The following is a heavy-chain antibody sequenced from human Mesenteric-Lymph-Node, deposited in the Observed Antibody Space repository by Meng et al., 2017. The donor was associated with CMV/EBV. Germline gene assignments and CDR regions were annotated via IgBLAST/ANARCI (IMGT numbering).Heavy chain of an antibody. D-gene: IGHD6-25*01. J-gene: IGHJ3*02. CDR2: ISSSSSYI. CDR1: GFTFSSYS. Sequence: GESLKISCAAAGFTFSSYSMNWVRQAPGKGLEWVSSISSSSSYIYYADSVKGRFTISRDNANNSLYLQLNSLRADDTAVYYCTRDQRTYAIDMWGQGTMVTVSS. CDR3: TRDQRTYAIDM. V-gene: IGHV3-21*01.